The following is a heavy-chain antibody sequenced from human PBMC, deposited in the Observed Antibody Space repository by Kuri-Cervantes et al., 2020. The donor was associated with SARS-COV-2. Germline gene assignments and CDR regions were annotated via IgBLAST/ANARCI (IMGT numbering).Heavy chain of an antibody. CDR1: RFTFNKYD. J-gene: IGHJ6*02. D-gene: IGHD3-22*01. CDR3: ARPSNFHHDSGAYV. CDR2: ISTSGGDT. Sequence: GGSLRLSCAASRFTFNKYDLIWVRQAPGKGLEWVSSISTSGGDTNYADSVKGRFTISRDNFKNTVYLQMNSLRAEDTAVYYCARPSNFHHDSGAYVWGQGTTVTVSS. V-gene: IGHV3-23*01.